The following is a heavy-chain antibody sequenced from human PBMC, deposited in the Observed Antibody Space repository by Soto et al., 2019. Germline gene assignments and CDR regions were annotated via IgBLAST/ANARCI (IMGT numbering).Heavy chain of an antibody. CDR2: IYYSGST. CDR3: ARHAYEGGWNPPTRFDP. D-gene: IGHD1-1*01. J-gene: IGHJ5*02. CDR1: GGSISSYY. V-gene: IGHV4-59*08. Sequence: PSETLSLTCTVSGGSISSYYWSWIRQPPGKGLEWIGYIYYSGSTNYNPSLKSRVTISVDTSKNQFSLKLSSVTAADTAVYYCARHAYEGGWNPPTRFDPWGQGTRVTVSS.